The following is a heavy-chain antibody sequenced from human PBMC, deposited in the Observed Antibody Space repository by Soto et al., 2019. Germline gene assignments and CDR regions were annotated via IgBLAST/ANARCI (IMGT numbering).Heavy chain of an antibody. CDR2: FDPEDGET. J-gene: IGHJ4*02. CDR1: GYTLTELS. V-gene: IGHV1-24*01. Sequence: GASVKVSCKVSGYTLTELSMHWVRQAPGKGLEWMGGFDPEDGETIYAQKFQGRVTMTEDTSTDTAYMELSSLRSEDTAVYYCATDLLAVDDYIWGSYHPQTNYWGQGTLVTVSS. CDR3: ATDLLAVDDYIWGSYHPQTNY. D-gene: IGHD3-16*02.